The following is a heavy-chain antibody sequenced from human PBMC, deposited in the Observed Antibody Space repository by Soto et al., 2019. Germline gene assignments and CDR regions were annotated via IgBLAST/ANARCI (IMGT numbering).Heavy chain of an antibody. J-gene: IGHJ6*03. Sequence: SETLSLTCTVSSGSISNYYWSWIRQPPGKGLEWIGYIYYSGSTNFNPSLKSRVTMSIDTSKNQFSLKLSSVTAADTAVYYCAGTPRGDYYYYMDVWGKGTTVTVSS. CDR3: AGTPRGDYYYYMDV. CDR2: IYYSGST. CDR1: SGSISNYY. V-gene: IGHV4-59*01. D-gene: IGHD3-10*01.